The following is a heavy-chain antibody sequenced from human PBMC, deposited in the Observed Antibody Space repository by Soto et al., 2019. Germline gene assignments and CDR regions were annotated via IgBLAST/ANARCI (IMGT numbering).Heavy chain of an antibody. J-gene: IGHJ6*02. CDR1: GYSFTSYW. Sequence: PGASQTAAWESCGYSFTSYWTNEVRAGPGNSLEWMGRFDPSDSYTNSSPSFQGHVTISADKSISTAYLQWFSLKASDTAMYYCRRGRSSGYDYPYYYGMDVWGGGTTVT. CDR3: RRGRSSGYDYPYYYGMDV. D-gene: IGHD5-12*01. CDR2: FDPSDSYT. V-gene: IGHV5-10-1*01.